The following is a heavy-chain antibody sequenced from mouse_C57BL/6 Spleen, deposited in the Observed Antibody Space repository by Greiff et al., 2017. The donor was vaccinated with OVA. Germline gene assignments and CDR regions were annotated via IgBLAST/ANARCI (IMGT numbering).Heavy chain of an antibody. V-gene: IGHV1-82*01. CDR2: IYPGDGDT. Sequence: QVQLQQSGPELVKPGASVKISCKASGYAFSSSWMNWVKQRPGKGLEWIGRIYPGDGDTNYNGKFKGKATLTAAKSSSTAYMQLSSLTSEDSAVYFCAREGGLRCYAMDYWGQGTSVTVSS. CDR1: GYAFSSSW. D-gene: IGHD2-2*01. J-gene: IGHJ4*01. CDR3: AREGGLRCYAMDY.